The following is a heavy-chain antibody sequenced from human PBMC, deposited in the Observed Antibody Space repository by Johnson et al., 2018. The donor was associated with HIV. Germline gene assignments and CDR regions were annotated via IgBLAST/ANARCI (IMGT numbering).Heavy chain of an antibody. Sequence: VQLVESGGGVVQPGRSLRLSCAASGFTFSSYGMHWVRQAPGKGLEWVSYISSSGSTIYYADSVKGRFTISRDNAKNSLYLQINSLRAEDTAVYYCALNWGAEGAFDIWGQGTMVTVSS. CDR3: ALNWGAEGAFDI. D-gene: IGHD7-27*01. CDR1: GFTFSSYG. J-gene: IGHJ3*02. CDR2: ISSSGSTI. V-gene: IGHV3-48*04.